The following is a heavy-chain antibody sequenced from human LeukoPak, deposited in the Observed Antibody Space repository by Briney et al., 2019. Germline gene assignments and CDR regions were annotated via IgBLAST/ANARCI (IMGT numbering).Heavy chain of an antibody. Sequence: SVKVSCKASGGTFSSYAISWVRQAPGQGLEWMGGIIPIFGTANYAQKFQGRVTITADESTSTAYMELSSLRSEDTAVYYCVRDLQFGTTGRGWLDPWGQGTLVTVSS. V-gene: IGHV1-69*13. CDR2: IIPIFGTA. CDR1: GGTFSSYA. D-gene: IGHD1-1*01. J-gene: IGHJ5*02. CDR3: VRDLQFGTTGRGWLDP.